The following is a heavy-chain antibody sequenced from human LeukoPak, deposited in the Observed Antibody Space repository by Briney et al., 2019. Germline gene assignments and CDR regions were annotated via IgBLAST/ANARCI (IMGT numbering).Heavy chain of an antibody. V-gene: IGHV4-38-2*02. D-gene: IGHD6-19*01. Sequence: SETLSLTCTVSGYSISSGYYWGWIRQPPGKGLEWIGSIYHSGSSYYNPSLKSRVTISVDTSKNQFSLKLSSVTAADTAVYYCARVSQWLDGDYYYYYYMDVWGKGTTVTVSS. CDR3: ARVSQWLDGDYYYYYYMDV. CDR1: GYSISSGYY. J-gene: IGHJ6*03. CDR2: IYHSGSS.